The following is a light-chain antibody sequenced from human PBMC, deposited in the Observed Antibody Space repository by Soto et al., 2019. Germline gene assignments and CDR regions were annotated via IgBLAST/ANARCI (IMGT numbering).Light chain of an antibody. V-gene: IGKV3D-15*01. CDR2: GAS. CDR3: QQYTNWFKT. Sequence: VRTQTPAPVSVSPGGGATLSCRSRHIVASNLAWYQQTPGQAPRLLIYGASTRATGSPARFSGSGSGTEDTLTISSLQSEDVVVYYCQQYTNWFKTVGQGTKVDIK. CDR1: HIVASN. J-gene: IGKJ1*01.